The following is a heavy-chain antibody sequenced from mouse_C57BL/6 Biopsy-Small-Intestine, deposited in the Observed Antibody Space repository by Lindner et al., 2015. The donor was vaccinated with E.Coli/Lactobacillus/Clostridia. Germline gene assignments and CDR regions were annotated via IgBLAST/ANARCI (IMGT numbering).Heavy chain of an antibody. J-gene: IGHJ1*01. Sequence: SVKVSCKASGYTFTSYGISWVRQAPGQGLEWIGYTGPYSDDIHYAQRFQGRVTVTADASASTAYMELRSLRSDDTAVYYCARDRGYRPDTFDIWGQGTTVTVSS. D-gene: IGHD2-12*01. V-gene: IGHV1-14*01. CDR3: ARDRGYRPDTFDI. CDR1: GYTFTSYG. CDR2: TGPYSDDI.